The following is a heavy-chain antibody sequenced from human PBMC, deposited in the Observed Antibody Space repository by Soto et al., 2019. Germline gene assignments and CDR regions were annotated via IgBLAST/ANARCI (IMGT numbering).Heavy chain of an antibody. CDR1: GFTFSSYA. CDR3: AKDPRYSSSSFPAFDI. J-gene: IGHJ3*02. Sequence: EVQLLESGGGLVQPGGSLRLSCAASGFTFSSYAMSWVRQAPGKGLEWVSAISGSGGSTYYADSVKGRFTISRDNSKNTLYLQMNRLRAEDTAVYYCAKDPRYSSSSFPAFDIWGQGTMVTVSS. CDR2: ISGSGGST. D-gene: IGHD6-6*01. V-gene: IGHV3-23*01.